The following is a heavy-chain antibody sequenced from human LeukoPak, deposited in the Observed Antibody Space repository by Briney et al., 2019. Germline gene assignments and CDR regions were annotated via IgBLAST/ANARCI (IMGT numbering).Heavy chain of an antibody. CDR2: ISYDGSNK. CDR3: AREGDDYYGSGNLWFYFDY. CDR1: GFTFSSYA. D-gene: IGHD3-10*01. Sequence: GRSLRLSCAASGFTFSSYAMHWVRQAPGKGLEWVAVISYDGSNKYYADSVKGRFTISRDNSKNTLYLEMDSLGAEDTAVYYCAREGDDYYGSGNLWFYFDYWGQGTLVTVSS. V-gene: IGHV3-30*14. J-gene: IGHJ4*02.